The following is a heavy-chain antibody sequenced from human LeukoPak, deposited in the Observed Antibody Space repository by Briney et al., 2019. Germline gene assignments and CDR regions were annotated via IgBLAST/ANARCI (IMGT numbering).Heavy chain of an antibody. V-gene: IGHV3-9*01. D-gene: IGHD5-18*01. CDR1: GLRYEDLP. CDR3: AKDIEGSEYSYGPGDY. Sequence: GGSLRLSCTASGLRYEDLPMLWPRQAPGKGLEWVSGISWNSGNIGYADSVKGRFTISRDNAKNSLYLQMNSLRAEDTALYYCAKDIEGSEYSYGPGDYWGRGTLVTVSS. J-gene: IGHJ4*02. CDR2: ISWNSGNI.